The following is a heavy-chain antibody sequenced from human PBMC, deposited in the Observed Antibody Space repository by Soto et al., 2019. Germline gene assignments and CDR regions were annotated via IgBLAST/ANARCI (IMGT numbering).Heavy chain of an antibody. J-gene: IGHJ4*02. CDR1: GFPLRFYS. CDR3: ARDATPPFRVLIMGFDF. D-gene: IGHD3-3*01. Sequence: GGSLRLSCVASGFPLRFYSMSWVRQAPGKGLEWVSNIREDGSEKYYVDSVKGRFTISRDNAKNSLYLQMNSLSADDTAVYYCARDATPPFRVLIMGFDFWGQGSLVTVSS. CDR2: IREDGSEK. V-gene: IGHV3-7*01.